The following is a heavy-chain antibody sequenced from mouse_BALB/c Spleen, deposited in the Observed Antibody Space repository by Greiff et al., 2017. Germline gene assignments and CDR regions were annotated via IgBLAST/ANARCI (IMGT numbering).Heavy chain of an antibody. D-gene: IGHD1-1*01. CDR3: TLITTVVPFDY. CDR1: GFTFSNYW. Sequence: EVKVEESGGGLVQPGGSMKLSCVASGFTFSNYWMNWVRQSPEKGLEWVAEIRLKSNNYATHYAESVKGKFTISRDDSKSSVYLQMNNLRAEDTGIYYCTLITTVVPFDYWGQGTTLTVSS. CDR2: IRLKSNNYAT. V-gene: IGHV6-6*02. J-gene: IGHJ2*01.